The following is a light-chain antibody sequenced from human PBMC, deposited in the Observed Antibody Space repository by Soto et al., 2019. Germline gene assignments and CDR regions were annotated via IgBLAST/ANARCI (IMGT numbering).Light chain of an antibody. J-gene: IGKJ4*02. CDR2: KAS. Sequence: DIQMTQSPSTLSASVGDRVTITCRASQNIRSWLAWYQQKPGKAPRLLIYKASSLESGVPSRFSGSGSGTELTLTISSLQPDDSATYYCQQYDSSSTFGGGTKVEIK. CDR3: QQYDSSST. CDR1: QNIRSW. V-gene: IGKV1-5*03.